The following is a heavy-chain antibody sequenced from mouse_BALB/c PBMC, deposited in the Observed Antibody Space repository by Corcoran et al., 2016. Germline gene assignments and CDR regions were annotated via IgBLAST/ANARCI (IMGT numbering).Heavy chain of an antibody. CDR3: ANWDLYFDV. D-gene: IGHD4-1*01. Sequence: EVQLQQSGAELVKPGASVKLSCTASGFNIKDTYMHGVKQRPEQGLEWIGRIDPANGNTKYDPKFQGKATITADTSSKTAYLQLSSLTSEDTAVYYCANWDLYFDVWGAGTTVTVSS. CDR1: GFNIKDTY. V-gene: IGHV14-3*02. J-gene: IGHJ1*01. CDR2: IDPANGNT.